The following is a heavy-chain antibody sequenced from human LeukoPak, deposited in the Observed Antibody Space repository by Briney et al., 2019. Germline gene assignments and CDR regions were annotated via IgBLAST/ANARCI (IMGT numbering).Heavy chain of an antibody. Sequence: PSETLSLTCAVYGGSFSGYYWSWIRQPPGKGLEWIGEINHSGSTNYNPSLKSRVTISVDTSKNQFSLKLSSVTAADTAVYYCARGKNYYDSSGYSYYYYYMDVWGKGTTVTVSS. D-gene: IGHD3-22*01. J-gene: IGHJ6*03. CDR2: INHSGST. CDR3: ARGKNYYDSSGYSYYYYYMDV. V-gene: IGHV4-34*01. CDR1: GGSFSGYY.